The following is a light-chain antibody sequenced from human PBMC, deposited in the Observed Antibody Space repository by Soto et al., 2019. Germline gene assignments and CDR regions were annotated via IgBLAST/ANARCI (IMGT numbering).Light chain of an antibody. CDR3: CSYAGSSSYG. Sequence: QSVLTQPASVCGSPGQSITISCTGTSSDVGSYNLVSWYQQHPGKAPKLMVYEGSKLPSGVSNRFSGSKSGNTASLTISGLQAEDEADYYCCSYAGSSSYGFGTGINVTVL. J-gene: IGLJ1*01. V-gene: IGLV2-23*01. CDR1: SSDVGSYNL. CDR2: EGS.